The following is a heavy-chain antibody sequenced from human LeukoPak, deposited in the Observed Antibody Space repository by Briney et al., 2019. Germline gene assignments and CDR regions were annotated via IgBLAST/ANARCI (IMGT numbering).Heavy chain of an antibody. J-gene: IGHJ4*02. V-gene: IGHV1-69*06. D-gene: IGHD1-26*01. CDR2: IIPIFGTA. Sequence: SVKVSCKASGGTFSSYAISWVRQAPGQGLEWMGGIIPIFGTANYAQKFQGRVTITADKSTSTAYMELSSLRSEDTAVYYCARDPRGIVGANFWDYWGQGTLVTVSS. CDR3: ARDPRGIVGANFWDY. CDR1: GGTFSSYA.